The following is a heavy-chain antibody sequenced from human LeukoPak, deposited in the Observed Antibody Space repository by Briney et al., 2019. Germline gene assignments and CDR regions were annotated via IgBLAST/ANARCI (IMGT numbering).Heavy chain of an antibody. D-gene: IGHD6-13*01. CDR1: GGSISSSSYY. Sequence: SETLSLTCTVSGGSISSSSYYWGWIRQPPGKGLEWIGSIYYSGSTNYNPSLKSRVTISVDTSKNQFSLKLSSVTAADTAVYYCARGSSWYSPFDYWGQGTLVTVSS. V-gene: IGHV4-39*07. CDR2: IYYSGST. J-gene: IGHJ4*02. CDR3: ARGSSWYSPFDY.